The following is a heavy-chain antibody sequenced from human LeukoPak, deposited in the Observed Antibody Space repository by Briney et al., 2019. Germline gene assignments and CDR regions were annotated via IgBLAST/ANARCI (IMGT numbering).Heavy chain of an antibody. CDR3: AGAAVAVTTSPFDY. J-gene: IGHJ4*02. CDR2: IYSGGST. CDR1: GFSFSSYS. D-gene: IGHD4-17*01. V-gene: IGHV3-53*04. Sequence: PGGSLILSCAASGFSFSSYSMNWVRQAPGKGLEWVSVIYSGGSTYYADSVKGRFTISRHNSKNTLYLQMNSLRAEDTAVYYCAGAAVAVTTSPFDYWGQGTLVTVSS.